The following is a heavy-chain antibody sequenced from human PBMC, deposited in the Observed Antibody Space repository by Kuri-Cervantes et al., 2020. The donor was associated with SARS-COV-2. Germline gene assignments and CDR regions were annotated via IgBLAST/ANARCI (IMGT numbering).Heavy chain of an antibody. CDR3: ARGIAAAGTGYYYYMDV. J-gene: IGHJ6*03. CDR2: INPSGGST. Sequence: ASVKVSCKASGYTFTSYYMHWVRQAPGQGLEWMGIINPSGGSTSYAQKFQGRVTMTRDTSTSTVYMELSSLRSEDTAVYYCARGIAAAGTGYYYYMDVWGKGTTVTVSS. D-gene: IGHD6-13*01. CDR1: GYTFTSYY. V-gene: IGHV1-46*01.